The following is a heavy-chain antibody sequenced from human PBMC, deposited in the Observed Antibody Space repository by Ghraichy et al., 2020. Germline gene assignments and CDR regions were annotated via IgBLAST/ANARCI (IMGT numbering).Heavy chain of an antibody. J-gene: IGHJ3*02. CDR2: IYPSDSDT. CDR3: VRNGDFSSTWYGAAFEI. V-gene: IGHV5-51*01. CDR1: GYIFYRHW. D-gene: IGHD3-3*01. Sequence: GESLNISCKGSGYIFYRHWIGWVRQVPGQGLEWMGIIYPSDSDTRYSPSLQGQVTISADKSINTAYLQWKSLKASDTAMYYCVRNGDFSSTWYGAAFEIWGRGTMVTVSS.